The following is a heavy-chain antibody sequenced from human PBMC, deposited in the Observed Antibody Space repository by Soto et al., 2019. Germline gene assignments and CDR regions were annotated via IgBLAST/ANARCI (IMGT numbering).Heavy chain of an antibody. CDR1: GGTFSSYA. CDR2: IIPIFGTA. V-gene: IGHV1-69*01. Sequence: QVQLVQSGAEVKKPGSSVKVSCKASGGTFSSYAISWVRQAPGQGLEWMGGIIPIFGTANYAQKFQGRVTITADESTNTAYMELSSLRSEDTAVYYCARDWYNWDYYYNGMDVWGQGTTVTVSS. D-gene: IGHD1-1*01. J-gene: IGHJ6*02. CDR3: ARDWYNWDYYYNGMDV.